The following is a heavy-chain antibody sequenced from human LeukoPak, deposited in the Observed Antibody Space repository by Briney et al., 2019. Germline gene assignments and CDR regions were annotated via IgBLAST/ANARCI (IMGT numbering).Heavy chain of an antibody. CDR2: IRERDGST. V-gene: IGHV3-23*01. CDR1: GFTFRNYA. J-gene: IGHJ4*02. D-gene: IGHD1-1*01. CDR3: ARNGGTYDY. Sequence: GGSLRLSCAALGFTFRNYAMTWVRQAPGKGLEWVSGIRERDGSTYYADSVKGRFTISRDNSKNTLYLQMNSLRVEDTAVYYCARNGGTYDYWGQGTLVTVSS.